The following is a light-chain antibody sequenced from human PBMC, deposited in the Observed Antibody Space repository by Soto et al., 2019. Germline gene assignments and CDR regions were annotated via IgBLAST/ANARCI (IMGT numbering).Light chain of an antibody. Sequence: EVVMTQSPATVSVSLGERASLSCRASQSVGTNFGWYEQKPGQAPRLLISKTSIRATSVPARFSSSGSGKEFTLTISSLHFEDIAVYYCQQYANSPLTFGGGPKVDIK. J-gene: IGKJ4*01. CDR2: KTS. CDR1: QSVGTN. CDR3: QQYANSPLT. V-gene: IGKV3-15*01.